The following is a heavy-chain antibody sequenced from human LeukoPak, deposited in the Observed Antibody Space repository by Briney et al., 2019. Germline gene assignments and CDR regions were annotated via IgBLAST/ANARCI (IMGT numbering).Heavy chain of an antibody. CDR2: INHSGST. CDR1: GGSFSGYY. V-gene: IGHV4-34*01. CDR3: ARGAVTSPFDY. D-gene: IGHD4-17*01. Sequence: KPSETLSLTCAVYGGSFSGYYWSWIRQPPGKGLEWIGEINHSGSTNYNPSLKSRVTISVDTSKNQFSLKLSSVTAADTAVYYCARGAVTSPFDYWGQGTLVTVSS. J-gene: IGHJ4*02.